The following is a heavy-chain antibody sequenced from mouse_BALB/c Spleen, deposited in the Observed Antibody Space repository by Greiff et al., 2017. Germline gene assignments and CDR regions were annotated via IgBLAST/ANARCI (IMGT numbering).Heavy chain of an antibody. Sequence: VMLVESGPGLVAPSQSLSITCTVSGFSLTSYGVHWVRQPPGKGLEWLGVIWAGGSTNYNSALMSRLSISKDNSKSQVFLKMNSLQTDDTAMYYCARGDYGSSYDYFDYWGQGTTLTVSS. V-gene: IGHV2-9*02. J-gene: IGHJ2*01. CDR2: IWAGGST. CDR3: ARGDYGSSYDYFDY. D-gene: IGHD1-1*01. CDR1: GFSLTSYG.